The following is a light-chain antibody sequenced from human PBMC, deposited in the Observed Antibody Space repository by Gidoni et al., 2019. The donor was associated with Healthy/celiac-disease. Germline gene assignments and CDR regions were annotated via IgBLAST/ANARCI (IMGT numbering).Light chain of an antibody. CDR1: SSDVGGYNY. CDR2: EVS. CDR3: SSYTSSSTVV. V-gene: IGLV2-14*01. Sequence: QSALTQPASLYGSPGQSIPISCTGTSSDVGGYNYVSWYQQPPGKAPKLMIYEVSNRPSGVSNRFSGSKSGTTASLTISGLQAEDEADYYCSSYTSSSTVVFGGGTKLTVL. J-gene: IGLJ2*01.